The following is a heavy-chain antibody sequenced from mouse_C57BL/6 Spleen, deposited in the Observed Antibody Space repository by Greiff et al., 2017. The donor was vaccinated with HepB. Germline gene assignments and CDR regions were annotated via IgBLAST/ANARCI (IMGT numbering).Heavy chain of an antibody. CDR3: TVLGYFDY. CDR2: IRLKSDNYAT. D-gene: IGHD4-1*01. V-gene: IGHV6-3*01. CDR1: GFTFSNYW. Sequence: EVHLVESGGGLVQPGGSMKLSCVASGFTFSNYWMNWVRQSPEKGLEWVAQIRLKSDNYATHYAESVKGRFTISRDDSKSSVYLQMNNLRAEDTGIYYCTVLGYFDYWGQGTTLTVSS. J-gene: IGHJ2*01.